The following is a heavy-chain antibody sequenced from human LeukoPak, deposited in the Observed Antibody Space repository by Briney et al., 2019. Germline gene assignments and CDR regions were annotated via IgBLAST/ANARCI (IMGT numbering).Heavy chain of an antibody. CDR1: GFTFNIYA. CDR3: ATFPMERLPHYGFDI. D-gene: IGHD1-26*01. J-gene: IGHJ3*02. V-gene: IGHV3-23*01. CDR2: ISGSGGST. Sequence: PGGSLRLSCAASGFTFNIYAMSWVRLAPGKELDWVSAISGSGGSTYYADSVKGRFTVSRDNSKNTLDLQMNSLRVADTALYYCATFPMERLPHYGFDIWGQGTMVTVSS.